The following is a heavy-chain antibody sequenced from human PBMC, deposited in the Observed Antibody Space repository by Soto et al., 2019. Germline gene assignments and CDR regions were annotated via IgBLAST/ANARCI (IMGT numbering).Heavy chain of an antibody. J-gene: IGHJ4*02. D-gene: IGHD3-16*01. CDR1: GGSISSRTSY. V-gene: IGHV4-31*03. Sequence: QVQLQESGPGLVKPSQTLSLTCTVSGGSISSRTSYWSWIRQHPGKGLEWIGYIYYGGDSFYNPSLKSRVTIAIDTSETHFSRKRNWGAAADGAGDCGAGGGGGGVDCWGQGTLVTVAS. CDR2: IYYGGDS. CDR3: AGGGGGGVDC.